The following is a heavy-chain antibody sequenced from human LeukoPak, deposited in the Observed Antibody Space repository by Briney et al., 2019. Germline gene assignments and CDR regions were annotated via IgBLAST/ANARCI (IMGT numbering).Heavy chain of an antibody. D-gene: IGHD5-18*01. CDR1: GGSISSYY. CDR2: VYYSGST. V-gene: IGHV4-59*01. J-gene: IGHJ4*02. Sequence: SETLSLTCTVSGGSISSYYWSWIRQPPGKGLEWIGYVYYSGSTNYNPSLKSRVTISVDTSKNQFSLKLTSVTAADTAVYYCARDGYSYGHDYWGQGTLVTASS. CDR3: ARDGYSYGHDY.